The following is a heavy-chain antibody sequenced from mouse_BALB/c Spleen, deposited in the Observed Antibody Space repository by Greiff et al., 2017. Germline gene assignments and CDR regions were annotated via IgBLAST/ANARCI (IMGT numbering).Heavy chain of an antibody. J-gene: IGHJ1*01. Sequence: VQGVESGAELVRPGSSVKISCKASGYAFSSYWMNWVKQRPGQGLEWIGQIYPGDGDTNYNGKFKGKATLTADKSSSTAYMQLSSLTSEDSAVYFCARGDGNYPARWYFDVWGAGTTVTVSS. CDR2: IYPGDGDT. CDR3: ARGDGNYPARWYFDV. D-gene: IGHD2-1*01. V-gene: IGHV1-80*01. CDR1: GYAFSSYW.